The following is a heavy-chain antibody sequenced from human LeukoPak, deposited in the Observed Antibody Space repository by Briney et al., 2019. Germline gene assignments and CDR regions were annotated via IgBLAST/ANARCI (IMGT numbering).Heavy chain of an antibody. CDR2: IHYSGST. CDR3: ARIYCSSTTCYFDY. D-gene: IGHD2-2*01. J-gene: IGHJ4*02. V-gene: IGHV4-59*01. Sequence: KPSETLSLTCTVSGGSISTDYWSWIRQPPGKRLEWIGYIHYSGSTNYNPSLRSRVTISVDTSKNQFSLRLSSVTAADTAVYYCARIYCSSTTCYFDYWGQGTLVTVSS. CDR1: GGSISTDY.